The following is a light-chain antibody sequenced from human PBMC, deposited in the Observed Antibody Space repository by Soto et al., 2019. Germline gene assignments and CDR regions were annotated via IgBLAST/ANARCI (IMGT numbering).Light chain of an antibody. CDR3: QQYKSWWPIT. Sequence: EIVLTQSPATLSVSPGERATLSCRASQNIDNKLVCYQQKPGQAPSLLLSNAVTRAPGIPARFSGSGFGTEFTLTISSLQPEDFAIYYCQQYKSWWPITFGQGTRLEI. V-gene: IGKV3-15*01. CDR1: QNIDNK. CDR2: NAV. J-gene: IGKJ5*01.